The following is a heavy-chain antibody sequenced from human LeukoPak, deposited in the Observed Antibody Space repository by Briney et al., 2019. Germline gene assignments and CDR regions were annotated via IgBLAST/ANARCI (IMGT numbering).Heavy chain of an antibody. J-gene: IGHJ2*01. Sequence: PGGSLRLSCAASGFTFSSYSMNWVRQAPGKGLEWVSSISSSSSYIYYADSVKGRFTISRDNAKNSLYLQMNSLRAEDTAVYHCTRVVAAAGLGRYFDLWGRGTLVTVSS. CDR1: GFTFSSYS. V-gene: IGHV3-21*01. CDR3: TRVVAAAGLGRYFDL. D-gene: IGHD6-13*01. CDR2: ISSSSSYI.